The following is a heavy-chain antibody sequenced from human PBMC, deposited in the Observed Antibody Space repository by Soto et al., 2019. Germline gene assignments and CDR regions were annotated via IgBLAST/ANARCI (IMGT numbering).Heavy chain of an antibody. J-gene: IGHJ4*02. D-gene: IGHD3-22*01. CDR3: ARSRGGYFDY. Sequence: PSETLSLTCTVSGDSIRSHYWSWIRQPPGKGLEWIGYIYYSGSTNYNPSLKSRVTISVDTSKNQFSLKLSSVTAADTAVYYCARSRGGYFDYWGQGTLVTVSS. CDR1: GDSIRSHY. V-gene: IGHV4-59*11. CDR2: IYYSGST.